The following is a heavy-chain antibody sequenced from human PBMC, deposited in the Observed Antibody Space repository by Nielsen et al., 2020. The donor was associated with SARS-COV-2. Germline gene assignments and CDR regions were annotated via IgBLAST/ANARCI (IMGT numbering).Heavy chain of an antibody. D-gene: IGHD5-24*01. J-gene: IGHJ4*02. CDR1: GYTFTSYA. V-gene: IGHV1-3*01. CDR2: INAGNGNT. CDR3: ARGERWLQFFGDY. Sequence: ASVKVSCKASGYTFTSYAMHWVRQAPGQRLEWMGWINAGNGNTKYSQKFQGRVTITRDTSASTAYMELSSLRSEDTAVYYCARGERWLQFFGDYWGQGTLVTVSS.